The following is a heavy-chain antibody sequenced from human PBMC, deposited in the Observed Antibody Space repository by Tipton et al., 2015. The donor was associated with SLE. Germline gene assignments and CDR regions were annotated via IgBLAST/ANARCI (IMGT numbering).Heavy chain of an antibody. CDR3: ARVVTEHFWYYYYMDV. CDR1: GGSLSSYY. D-gene: IGHD3-3*02. Sequence: TLSLTCTVSGGSLSSYYWSWFRQPPGKGLEWIGYIYTSGSTNYNPSPKSRVTISVDTSKSQFSLKLSSVTAADTAVYYCARVVTEHFWYYYYMDVWGKGTTVTVSS. V-gene: IGHV4-59*01. J-gene: IGHJ6*03. CDR2: IYTSGST.